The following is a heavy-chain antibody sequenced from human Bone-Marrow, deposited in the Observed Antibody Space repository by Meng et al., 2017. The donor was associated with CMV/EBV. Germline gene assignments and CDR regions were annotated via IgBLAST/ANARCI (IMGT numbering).Heavy chain of an antibody. V-gene: IGHV4-59*01. CDR1: GGSISSYY. CDR2: IYYSGST. CDR3: ARLAPKGYCSSTSCYWWFDP. D-gene: IGHD2-2*01. J-gene: IGHJ5*02. Sequence: SETLSLTCTVSGGSISSYYWSWIRQPPGKGLEWIGYIYYSGSTNYNPSLKSRVTISVDTSKNQFPLKLSSVTAADTAVYYCARLAPKGYCSSTSCYWWFDPWGQGTLVTVSS.